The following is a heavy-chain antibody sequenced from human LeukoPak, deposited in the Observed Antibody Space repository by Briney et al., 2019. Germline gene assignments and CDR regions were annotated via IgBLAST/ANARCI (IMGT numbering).Heavy chain of an antibody. J-gene: IGHJ4*02. CDR1: GYTFTSYG. Sequence: ASVKVSCKTSGYTFTSYGINWVRQAPGQGLEWMGRISAHNGNANYAQKFQGRVTMTTDTLATTAYMELRSLRSDDTAVYYCARGLMEQLVPSHATDYWGQGTLVTVSS. V-gene: IGHV1-18*01. CDR3: ARGLMEQLVPSHATDY. D-gene: IGHD6-13*01. CDR2: ISAHNGNA.